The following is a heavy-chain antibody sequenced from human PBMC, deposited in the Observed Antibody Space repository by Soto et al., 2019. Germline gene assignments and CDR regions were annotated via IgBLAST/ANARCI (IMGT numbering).Heavy chain of an antibody. CDR1: GYTFKIYA. CDR2: IIPGNGDT. J-gene: IGHJ4*02. Sequence: QVLLVQSGAEVKRPGASVKVSCKASGYTFKIYAIHWVRQAPGQSLEWMGWIIPGNGDTKYSQQFQDRITFTWDTSASTAYMEFSILRADDTADYYCARDDSSPRSFDYWGQGTRVTVSS. CDR3: ARDDSSPRSFDY. V-gene: IGHV1-3*01. D-gene: IGHD6-6*01.